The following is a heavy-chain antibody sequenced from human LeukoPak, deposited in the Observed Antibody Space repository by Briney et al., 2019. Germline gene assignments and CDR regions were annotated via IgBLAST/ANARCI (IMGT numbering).Heavy chain of an antibody. CDR2: INPDGSEK. CDR1: GFSFSSDW. CDR3: TRVNWGVTDY. V-gene: IGHV3-7*04. J-gene: IGHJ4*02. D-gene: IGHD7-27*01. Sequence: GGSLRLSCTASGFSFSSDWMTWVRQAPGKGLEWVGNINPDGSEKFYVDSVRGRFTISRDNAKNSLYLQMNSLRAEDTAVYYCTRVNWGVTDYWGQGTLVTVSS.